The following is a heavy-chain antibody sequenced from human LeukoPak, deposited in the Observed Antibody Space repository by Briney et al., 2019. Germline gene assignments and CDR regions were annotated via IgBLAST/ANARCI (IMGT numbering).Heavy chain of an antibody. D-gene: IGHD1-26*01. V-gene: IGHV4-4*09. CDR1: GGSISSYY. CDR3: ARHILGNWFDP. J-gene: IGHJ5*02. Sequence: SETLSLTCTVSGGSISSYYWSWIRQPPGKGLEWIGYIYTSGSTNYNPSLKSQVTISVDTSKNQFSLKLSSVTAADTAVYYCARHILGNWFDPWGQGTLVTVSS. CDR2: IYTSGST.